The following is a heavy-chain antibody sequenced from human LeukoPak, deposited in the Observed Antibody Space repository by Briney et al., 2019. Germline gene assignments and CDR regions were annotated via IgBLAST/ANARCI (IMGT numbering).Heavy chain of an antibody. CDR2: ISLNSVKT. CDR3: VKDDGWYS. D-gene: IGHD2-15*01. CDR1: GFTFDYYA. V-gene: IGHV3-9*01. Sequence: HPGGSLRLSCAASGFTFDYYAMHWVRQAPGKGLEWVSGISLNSVKTGYADSVKGRFIISRDNAKNSLYLQMNSLRTEDTALYYCVKDDGWYSWGQGTMVTVSS. J-gene: IGHJ3*01.